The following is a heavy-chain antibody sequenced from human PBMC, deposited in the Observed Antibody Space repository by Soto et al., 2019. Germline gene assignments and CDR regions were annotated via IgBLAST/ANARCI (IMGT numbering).Heavy chain of an antibody. CDR3: AKRSSSPTFDY. J-gene: IGHJ4*02. D-gene: IGHD6-6*01. V-gene: IGHV3-23*01. CDR1: GFTFSSYA. Sequence: EVQLLESGGGLVQPGESLRLSCAASGFTFSSYAMSWVRQAPGKGLEWVSVISGSDDSTYYADSVKGRFTISRDNSKNTLYLQMNSLRAEDTGVYYCAKRSSSPTFDYWGQGTLVTVSS. CDR2: ISGSDDST.